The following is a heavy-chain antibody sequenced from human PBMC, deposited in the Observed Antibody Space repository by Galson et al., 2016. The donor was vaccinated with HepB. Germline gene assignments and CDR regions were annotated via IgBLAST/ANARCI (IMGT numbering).Heavy chain of an antibody. J-gene: IGHJ5*02. CDR2: MYYGGTI. CDR1: GGSVSSYF. V-gene: IGHV4-59*02. CDR3: ARAPFGVVIVWFDP. D-gene: IGHD3-3*01. Sequence: SETLSLTCAVSGGSVSSYFWSWIRQPPGKGLEWIGYMYYGGTIKYNPSLLSRVPMSVATSTNQFSLKLSSVTAAATAVYYCARAPFGVVIVWFDPWGQGTLVTVSS.